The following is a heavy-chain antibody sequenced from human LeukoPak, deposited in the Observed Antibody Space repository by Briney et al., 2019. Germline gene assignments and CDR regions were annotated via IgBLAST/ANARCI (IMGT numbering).Heavy chain of an antibody. J-gene: IGHJ4*02. CDR3: AKDIGHSSSWYVIGCDY. Sequence: GGSLRLSCAASGFTFDDYAMHWVRQAPGKGLEWVSGISWNSGSIGYADSVKGRFTISRDNAKNSLYQQMNILRAEDTALYYCAKDIGHSSSWYVIGCDYWGQGTLVTVSS. V-gene: IGHV3-9*01. D-gene: IGHD6-13*01. CDR2: ISWNSGSI. CDR1: GFTFDDYA.